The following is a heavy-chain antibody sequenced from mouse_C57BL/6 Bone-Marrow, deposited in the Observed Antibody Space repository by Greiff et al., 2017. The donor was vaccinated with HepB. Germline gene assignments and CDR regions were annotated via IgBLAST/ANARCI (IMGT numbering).Heavy chain of an antibody. J-gene: IGHJ2*01. CDR3: ARGRIFDY. CDR1: GYTFTSYW. CDR2: IYPSDSET. Sequence: VQLQQPGAELVRPGSSVKLSRKASGYTFTSYWMDWVKQRPGQGLEWIGNIYPSDSETNYNQKFTDKATLTVDKSSSKAYMTRSSLTSEDPAVYYCARGRIFDYWGQGTTLTVSS. V-gene: IGHV1-61*01.